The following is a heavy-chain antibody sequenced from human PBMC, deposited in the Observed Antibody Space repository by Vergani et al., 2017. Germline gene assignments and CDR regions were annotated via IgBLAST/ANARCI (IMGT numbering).Heavy chain of an antibody. D-gene: IGHD3-22*01. Sequence: QVQLVQSGAEVKKPGASVKVSCKVSGYTLTELSMHWVRQAPGQGLEWMGIINPSGGSTSYAQKFQGRVTMTRDTSTSTVYMELSSLRSEDTAVYYCARDSSTYYDSSGYYISPDAFDIWGQGTMVTVSS. J-gene: IGHJ3*02. CDR1: GYTLTELS. V-gene: IGHV1-46*01. CDR2: INPSGGST. CDR3: ARDSSTYYDSSGYYISPDAFDI.